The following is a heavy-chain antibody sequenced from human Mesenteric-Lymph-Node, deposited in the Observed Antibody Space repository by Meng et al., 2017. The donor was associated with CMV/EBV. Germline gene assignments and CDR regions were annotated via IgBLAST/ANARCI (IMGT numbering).Heavy chain of an antibody. V-gene: IGHV3-11*04. J-gene: IGHJ4*02. CDR3: ARETMTSDY. CDR2: IGGGGGDI. Sequence: RVYSGESGLTISGCNRSWVRQAPGKGLECVSVIGGGGGDIRYADSVKGRFTISRDNTKNSLYLQMKSLRAEDTAVYYCARETMTSDYWGQGTLVTVSS. D-gene: IGHD2-21*02. CDR1: GLTISGCN.